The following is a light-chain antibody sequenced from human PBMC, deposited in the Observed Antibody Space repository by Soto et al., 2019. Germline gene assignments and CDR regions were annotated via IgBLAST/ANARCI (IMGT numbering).Light chain of an antibody. V-gene: IGKV1-33*01. CDR2: DAS. J-gene: IGKJ4*01. Sequence: DIQMTQSPSSLSASVGDRVTITCQASQDISNYLNWYQQKPGKAPKLLIYDASNLETGVPSRFSGSGSGTDFTFTISSLQPEYFATYYCQQYDNHPPLTFGGGTKVEIK. CDR1: QDISNY. CDR3: QQYDNHPPLT.